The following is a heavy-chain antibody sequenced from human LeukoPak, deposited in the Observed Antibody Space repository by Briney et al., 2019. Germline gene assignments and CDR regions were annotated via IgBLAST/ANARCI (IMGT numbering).Heavy chain of an antibody. CDR3: ARESETSGWYDH. CDR2: ISGDGGST. D-gene: IGHD1-26*01. J-gene: IGHJ5*02. V-gene: IGHV3-43*02. Sequence: PGGSLRLSCAAPGFTFDNYAINWVRQAPGKGLEWVSLISGDGGSTFYADSVRGRFTISRDNTRKSVSLQMNSLRSEDTALYYCARESETSGWYDHWGQGTLVNVSS. CDR1: GFTFDNYA.